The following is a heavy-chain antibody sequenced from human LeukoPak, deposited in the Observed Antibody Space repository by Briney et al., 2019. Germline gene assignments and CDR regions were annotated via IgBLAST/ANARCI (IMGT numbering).Heavy chain of an antibody. J-gene: IGHJ4*02. Sequence: SQTLSLTCTVSGGSISSGSYYWSWIRQPAGKGLEWIGRIYTSGSTNYNPSLKSRVTISVDTSKNQFSLKLSSVTAADTAVYYCARDPGDYDSSGLLDSWGQGTLVTVSS. CDR2: IYTSGST. CDR3: ARDPGDYDSSGLLDS. CDR1: GGSISSGSYY. V-gene: IGHV4-61*02. D-gene: IGHD3-22*01.